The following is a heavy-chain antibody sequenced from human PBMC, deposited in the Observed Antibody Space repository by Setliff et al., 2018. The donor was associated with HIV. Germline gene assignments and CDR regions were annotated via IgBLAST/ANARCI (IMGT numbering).Heavy chain of an antibody. CDR3: ARSTVGAGASFP. V-gene: IGHV4-59*11. D-gene: IGHD1-26*01. Sequence: SETLSLTCTVSGDSINTHYWSWIRQPPWKGLEWIGCISHSGNTNFNPSLNSRVTISLDTSKNQFPLRLTSLTAADTAIYYCARSTVGAGASFPWGRGILVTVSS. CDR1: GDSINTHY. CDR2: ISHSGNT. J-gene: IGHJ5*02.